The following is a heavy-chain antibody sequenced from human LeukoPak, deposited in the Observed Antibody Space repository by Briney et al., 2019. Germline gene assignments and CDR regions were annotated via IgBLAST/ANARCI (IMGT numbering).Heavy chain of an antibody. V-gene: IGHV4-34*01. CDR3: ARVVVIMGNYYYYMDV. Sequence: SETLSLTCAVYGGSFSGYYWSWIRQPPGKGLEWIGEINHSGSTNYNPSLKSRVTISVDTSKNQFSLKLSSVTAADTAEYYCARVVVIMGNYYYYMDVWGKGTTVTVSS. CDR1: GGSFSGYY. J-gene: IGHJ6*03. CDR2: INHSGST. D-gene: IGHD3-22*01.